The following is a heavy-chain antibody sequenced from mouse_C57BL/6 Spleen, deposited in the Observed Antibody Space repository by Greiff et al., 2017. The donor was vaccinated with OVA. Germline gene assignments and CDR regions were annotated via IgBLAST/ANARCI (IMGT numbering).Heavy chain of an antibody. CDR1: GFTFSDYG. D-gene: IGHD2-5*01. V-gene: IGHV5-17*01. CDR3: ASGGYYSNYYAMDY. J-gene: IGHJ4*01. CDR2: ISSGSSTI. Sequence: EVKLVESGGGLVKPGGSLKLSCAASGFTFSDYGMHWVRQAPEKGLEWVAYISSGSSTIYYADTVKGRFTISRDNAKNTLFLQMTSLRSEDTSMYYCASGGYYSNYYAMDYWGQGTSVTVSS.